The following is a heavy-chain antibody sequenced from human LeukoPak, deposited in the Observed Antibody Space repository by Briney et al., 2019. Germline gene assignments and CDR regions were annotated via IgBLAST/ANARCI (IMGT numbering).Heavy chain of an antibody. V-gene: IGHV4-59*01. CDR1: GVSISSYY. CDR2: ISNSGST. CDR3: VRLQPNTGEWAFDI. D-gene: IGHD1-1*01. J-gene: IGHJ3*02. Sequence: KPSETLSLTCTVSGVSISSYYWSWIRQPPGKGLEWIGYISNSGSTKYNPSLKSRVTMSVDTSNNQLSLRLSSVTAADTAVYHCVRLQPNTGEWAFDIWGQGTMVSVS.